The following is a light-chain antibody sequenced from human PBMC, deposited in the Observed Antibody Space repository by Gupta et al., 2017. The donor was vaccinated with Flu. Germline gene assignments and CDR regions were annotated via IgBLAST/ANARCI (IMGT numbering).Light chain of an antibody. CDR3: QSYDATSVV. CDR1: SRYIANNY. V-gene: IGLV6-57*01. J-gene: IGLJ2*01. Sequence: FMLTQPHSLSESPGTTVTLPCSRSSRYIANNYVQWYQQRPVTSPTTIIFEDYQRPSGVPDRFSGSIDSSSNSASLIISRLTTEDEEEYFCQSYDATSVVFGGGTKLTVL. CDR2: EDY.